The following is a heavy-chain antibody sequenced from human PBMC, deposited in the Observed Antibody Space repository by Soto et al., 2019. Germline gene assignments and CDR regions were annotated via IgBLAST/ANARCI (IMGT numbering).Heavy chain of an antibody. V-gene: IGHV3-9*01. J-gene: IGHJ6*02. D-gene: IGHD1-1*01. Sequence: EMQLVESGGGLVQPGRSLRLSCAASGFTFDDYALHWVRQAAGKGLEWVSGISWNSGNIGYADSVKGRFTISRDNAKNFLYLLMNSLRVEDTALYFCAILEKGGMDVWGQGTKVTVSS. CDR1: GFTFDDYA. CDR3: AILEKGGMDV. CDR2: ISWNSGNI.